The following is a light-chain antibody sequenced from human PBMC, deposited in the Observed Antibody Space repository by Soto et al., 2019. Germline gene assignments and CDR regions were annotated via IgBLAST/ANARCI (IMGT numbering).Light chain of an antibody. CDR2: DAS. CDR1: QGIGST. CDR3: QQRCDWPLT. Sequence: EIVLTQSPGTLSLSTGEGATLSCRASQGIGSTLAWYQHKPGQTPRLLIYDASNRATGIPARFSGSGSATDFTLTISSLEPEDFAVYFCQQRCDWPLTFGGGTKVDIK. J-gene: IGKJ4*01. V-gene: IGKV3D-11*01.